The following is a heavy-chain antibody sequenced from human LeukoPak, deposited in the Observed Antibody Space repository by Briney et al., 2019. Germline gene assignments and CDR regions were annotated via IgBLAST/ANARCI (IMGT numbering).Heavy chain of an antibody. D-gene: IGHD3-3*01. Sequence: PSETLSLTCTVSGGSISSYYWSWIRQPPGKGLEWIGYIYYSGSTNYNPSLKSRVTISVDTSKNQFSLTLRSVTAADTAVYYCASSLRFLEWYAFDIWGQGTMVTVSS. CDR2: IYYSGST. CDR3: ASSLRFLEWYAFDI. V-gene: IGHV4-59*01. CDR1: GGSISSYY. J-gene: IGHJ3*02.